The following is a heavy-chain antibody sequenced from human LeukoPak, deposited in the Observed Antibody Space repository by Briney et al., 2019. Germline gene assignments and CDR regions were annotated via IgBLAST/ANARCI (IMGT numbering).Heavy chain of an antibody. CDR1: GFTFSSYA. V-gene: IGHV3-23*01. Sequence: QPGGSLRLSCAASGFTFSSYAMSWVRQAPGKGLEWVSAISGSGGSTYYADSVKGRFTISRDNSKNTLYLQMNSLRAEDTAVYYCAKDGYSSSWYNPHLNYWGQGTLVTVSS. CDR3: AKDGYSSSWYNPHLNY. J-gene: IGHJ4*02. CDR2: ISGSGGST. D-gene: IGHD6-13*01.